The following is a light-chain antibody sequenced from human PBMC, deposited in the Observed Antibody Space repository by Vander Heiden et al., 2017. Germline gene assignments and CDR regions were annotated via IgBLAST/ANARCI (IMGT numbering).Light chain of an antibody. CDR3: QQDDTLHT. V-gene: IGKV3-15*01. CDR2: GAS. CDR1: QSVSSH. Sequence: EIVMTQSPATLPVSPGERATLSCRASQSVSSHLSWYQQKPGQAPRLLISGASTRATGIPDRFSGSGSGTEFTLTISSLQSEDFAVYYWQQDDTLHTFGHGTKVDI. J-gene: IGKJ3*01.